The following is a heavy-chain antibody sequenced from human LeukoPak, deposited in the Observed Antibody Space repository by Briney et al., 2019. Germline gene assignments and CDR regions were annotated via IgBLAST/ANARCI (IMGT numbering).Heavy chain of an antibody. D-gene: IGHD3-16*01. V-gene: IGHV3-48*02. CDR2: ISTGNSII. Sequence: GGSLRLPCAASGFTFSSYSMNWVRQAPGKGLEWISYISTGNSIIYYADSVKGRFIISRDNAKDSLYLQMNSLRDEDTALYYCARDWAYSFDYWGQGTLVTVSS. CDR1: GFTFSSYS. J-gene: IGHJ4*02. CDR3: ARDWAYSFDY.